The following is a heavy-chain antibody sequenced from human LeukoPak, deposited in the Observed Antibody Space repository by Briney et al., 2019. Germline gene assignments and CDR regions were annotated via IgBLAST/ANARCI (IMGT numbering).Heavy chain of an antibody. D-gene: IGHD1-26*01. V-gene: IGHV3-53*01. CDR1: GFTVSSNY. J-gene: IGHJ4*02. Sequence: GGSLRLSCAASGFTVSSNYMSWVRQAPGKGLEWVSVIYSGGSTYYADSVKGRFTISRDNSKNTLYLQMNSLRAEDTAVYYCARGGQDSGSYYLDYWGQGTLVTVSS. CDR3: ARGGQDSGSYYLDY. CDR2: IYSGGST.